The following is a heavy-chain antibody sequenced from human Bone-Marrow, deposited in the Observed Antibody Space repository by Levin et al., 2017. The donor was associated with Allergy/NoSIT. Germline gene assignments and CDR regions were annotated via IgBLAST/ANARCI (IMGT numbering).Heavy chain of an antibody. CDR2: ISHSGNT. CDR3: AVGGIGYFDY. D-gene: IGHD1-26*01. Sequence: SETLSLTCTVSGASITSSGYFWSWIRQHPVKGLEWIGYISHSGNTYYNPSLKTRLSISLDTSRNQFSLKLISVTAADAAVYFCAVGGIGYFDYWGQGALVTVSS. J-gene: IGHJ4*02. CDR1: GASITSSGYF. V-gene: IGHV4-31*03.